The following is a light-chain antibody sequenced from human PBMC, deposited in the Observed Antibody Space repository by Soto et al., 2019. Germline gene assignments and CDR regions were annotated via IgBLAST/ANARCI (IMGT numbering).Light chain of an antibody. CDR2: AST. CDR1: SSNIGAGFD. CDR3: QSYDTGLTGHVL. Sequence: QSVLTQPPSVSGAPGQGVTISCSGNSSNIGAGFDVHWYQQLPGAAPKLLIYASTNRPSGVPDRFSGSKSDTSASLAITGLQIDDEADYYSQSYDTGLTGHVLFGGGTKVTVL. V-gene: IGLV1-40*01. J-gene: IGLJ2*01.